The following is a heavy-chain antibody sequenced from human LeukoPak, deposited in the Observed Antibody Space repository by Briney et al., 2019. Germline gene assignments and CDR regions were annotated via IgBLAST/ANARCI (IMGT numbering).Heavy chain of an antibody. CDR3: ARVSVVREVSDAFDI. V-gene: IGHV3-53*01. CDR2: IYSGGDT. D-gene: IGHD3-10*01. J-gene: IGHJ3*02. Sequence: GGSLRLSCAASGFTVSSNYMGWVRQAPGKGLEWLSIIYSGGDTYYADPVKGRFTISRDSSKNTVHLQMDSLRAEDTALYHCARVSVVREVSDAFDIWGQGTMVTVSS. CDR1: GFTVSSNY.